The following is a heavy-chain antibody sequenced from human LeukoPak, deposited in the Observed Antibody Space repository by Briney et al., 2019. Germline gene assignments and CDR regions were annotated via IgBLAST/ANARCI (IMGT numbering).Heavy chain of an antibody. CDR3: AILRGSSGYSAAYYFDY. J-gene: IGHJ4*02. CDR1: GYSFTSYW. D-gene: IGHD3-22*01. CDR2: IYPGDSDT. V-gene: IGHV5-51*01. Sequence: GESLKISCKGSGYSFTSYWIGWVRQMPGKGLEWMGIIYPGDSDTRYSPSLQGQVTISADKSISTAYLQWSSLKASDTAMYYCAILRGSSGYSAAYYFDYWGQGTLVTVSS.